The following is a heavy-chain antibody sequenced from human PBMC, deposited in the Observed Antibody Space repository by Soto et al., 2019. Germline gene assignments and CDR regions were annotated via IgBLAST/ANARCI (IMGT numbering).Heavy chain of an antibody. CDR2: ISTSGSTI. J-gene: IGHJ5*02. D-gene: IGHD6-19*01. CDR1: GFSFNTYE. Sequence: HPGGSLRLSCAASGFSFNTYEMNWVRQAPGKGLEWVSYISTSGSTIYYADSVKGRFTISRDNAKNSLYLQMNSLRAEDTAVYYCARDQTVAAPWFDPWGQGTLVTVSS. V-gene: IGHV3-48*03. CDR3: ARDQTVAAPWFDP.